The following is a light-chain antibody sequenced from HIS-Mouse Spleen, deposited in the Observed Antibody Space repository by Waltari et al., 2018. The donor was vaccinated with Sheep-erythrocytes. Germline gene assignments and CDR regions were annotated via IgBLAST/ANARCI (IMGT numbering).Light chain of an antibody. CDR2: QDS. Sequence: SYELTQPPSVSVSPGQTASITCSGDKLGDKYACWYQQKPGQSPVLVIYQDSKRPSGIPERVSGYQAGNTATLTISGTQAMDEADYYCQAWDSSTAWVFGGGTKLTVL. V-gene: IGLV3-1*01. J-gene: IGLJ2*01. CDR3: QAWDSSTAWV. CDR1: KLGDKY.